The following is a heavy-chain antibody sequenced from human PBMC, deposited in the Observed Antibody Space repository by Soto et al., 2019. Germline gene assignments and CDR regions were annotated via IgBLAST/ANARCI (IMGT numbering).Heavy chain of an antibody. Sequence: SVQVSCKDCGGSFSSYAISWVRQAPRQGGVWMGGIIPIFGTANYAHKCQGRVTITADESTSTAYMELSSLRSEDTAAYYCSSNVRMVYAIDSFDYWGQGTLVTVSS. CDR2: IIPIFGTA. V-gene: IGHV1-69*13. CDR3: SSNVRMVYAIDSFDY. J-gene: IGHJ4*02. CDR1: GGSFSSYA. D-gene: IGHD2-8*01.